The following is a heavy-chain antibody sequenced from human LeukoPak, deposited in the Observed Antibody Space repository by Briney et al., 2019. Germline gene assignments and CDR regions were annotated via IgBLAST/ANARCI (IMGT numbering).Heavy chain of an antibody. V-gene: IGHV3-33*01. CDR1: GFTFSSYG. J-gene: IGHJ1*01. CDR2: IWYDGSNK. CDR3: ARDSIAAAGSAEYFQH. D-gene: IGHD6-13*01. Sequence: GGSLRLSCAASGFTFSSYGVHWVRQAPGKGLEWVAVIWYDGSNKYYADSVKGRFTISRDNSKNTLYLQMNSLRAEDTAVYYCARDSIAAAGSAEYFQHWGQGTLVTVSS.